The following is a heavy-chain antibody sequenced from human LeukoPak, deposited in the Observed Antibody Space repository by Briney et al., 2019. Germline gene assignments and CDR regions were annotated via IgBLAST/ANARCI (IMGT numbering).Heavy chain of an antibody. Sequence: GGSLRLSCVASGFTFSGYGMSWVRQAPGKGLEWVANIKQDGSEKHYVDSVKGRFTISRDNARKSLYLQMNSLRAEDTAVYYCASSLAVAAWFDPWGQGTLVTVSS. CDR1: GFTFSGYG. D-gene: IGHD6-19*01. CDR2: IKQDGSEK. CDR3: ASSLAVAAWFDP. J-gene: IGHJ5*02. V-gene: IGHV3-7*01.